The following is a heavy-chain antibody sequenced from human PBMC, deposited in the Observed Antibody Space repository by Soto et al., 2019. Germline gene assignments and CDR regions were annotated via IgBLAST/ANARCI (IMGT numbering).Heavy chain of an antibody. CDR2: ISSSSSTI. Sequence: GSLRLSCAASGFTFSSYSMNWVRQAPGKGLERVSYISSSSSTIYYADSVKGRFTISRDNAKNSLYLQMNSLRAEDTAVYYCARDEGYCSSTSCAYYYYYYMDVWGKGTTVTVSS. J-gene: IGHJ6*03. V-gene: IGHV3-48*01. D-gene: IGHD2-2*01. CDR3: ARDEGYCSSTSCAYYYYYYMDV. CDR1: GFTFSSYS.